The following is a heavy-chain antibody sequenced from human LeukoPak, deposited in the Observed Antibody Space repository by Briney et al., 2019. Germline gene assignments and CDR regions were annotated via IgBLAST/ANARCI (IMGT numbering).Heavy chain of an antibody. V-gene: IGHV1-2*02. CDR2: INPNSGGT. CDR3: ARAITMVRGVIDYFDY. CDR1: GYTFTGYY. D-gene: IGHD3-10*01. J-gene: IGHJ4*02. Sequence: ASVKVSCKASGYTFTGYYMHWVRQAPGQGLEWMGWINPNSGGTNYAQKFQGRVTMTRDTSISTAYMELSRLRSDDTAVYYCARAITMVRGVIDYFDYWGQGTLVTVSS.